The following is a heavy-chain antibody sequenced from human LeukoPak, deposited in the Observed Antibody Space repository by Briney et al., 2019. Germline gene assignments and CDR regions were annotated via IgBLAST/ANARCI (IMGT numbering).Heavy chain of an antibody. CDR1: GDSVSSNSAA. D-gene: IGHD6-6*01. CDR3: ARDFIRQLAPYYYYGMDV. J-gene: IGHJ6*02. V-gene: IGHV6-1*01. CDR2: TYYRSKWYN. Sequence: SQTLSLTCAISGDSVSSNSAAWNWIRQSPSRGLEWLGRTYYRSKWYNGYAVSVKSRITINPDTSKNQFSLQLNSVTPEDTAVYYCARDFIRQLAPYYYYGMDVWGQGTTVTVSS.